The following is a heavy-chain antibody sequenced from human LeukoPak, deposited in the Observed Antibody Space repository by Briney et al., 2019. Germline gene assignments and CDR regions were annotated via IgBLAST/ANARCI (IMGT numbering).Heavy chain of an antibody. V-gene: IGHV1-46*01. CDR2: INPSDGST. CDR3: AGGGDTIFGLDY. Sequence: PKASVKVSYKASGYTFINYYVYWVRQAPGQGLEWMGIINPSDGSTTYAQKFQGRVTMTRDTSTSTVYMDLSSLRSEDTAVYYCAGGGDTIFGLDYWGQGTLVTVSS. D-gene: IGHD3-3*01. CDR1: GYTFINYY. J-gene: IGHJ4*02.